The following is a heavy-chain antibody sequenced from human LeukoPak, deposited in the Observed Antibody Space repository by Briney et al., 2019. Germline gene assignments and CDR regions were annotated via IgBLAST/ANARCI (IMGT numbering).Heavy chain of an antibody. V-gene: IGHV4-34*01. CDR2: INHSGST. CDR1: GGSFSGYY. J-gene: IGHJ4*02. Sequence: KPSETLSLTCAVYGGSFSGYYWSWIRQPPGKGLEWIGEINHSGSTNYNPSLKSRVTISVDTSKNQFSLKLSSVTAADTAVYYCARGRAPFIAAAYYWGQGTLVTVSS. D-gene: IGHD6-13*01. CDR3: ARGRAPFIAAAYY.